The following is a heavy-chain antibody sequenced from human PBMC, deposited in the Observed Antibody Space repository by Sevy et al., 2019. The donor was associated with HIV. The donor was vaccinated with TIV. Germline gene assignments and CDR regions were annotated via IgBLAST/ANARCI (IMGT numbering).Heavy chain of an antibody. CDR3: ARGSRSGDYAALFDY. CDR1: GFTFSSYS. CDR2: ISSSSSTI. D-gene: IGHD4-17*01. Sequence: GGSLRLSCAASGFTFSSYSMNWVRQAPGKGLEWVSYISSSSSTIYYADSVKGRFTISRDNAKHSLYLQMNSLRDEDTAVYYCARGSRSGDYAALFDYWGQGTLVTVS. V-gene: IGHV3-48*02. J-gene: IGHJ4*02.